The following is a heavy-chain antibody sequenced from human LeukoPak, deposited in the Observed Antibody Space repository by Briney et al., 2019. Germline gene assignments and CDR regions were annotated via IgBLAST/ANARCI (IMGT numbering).Heavy chain of an antibody. Sequence: SETLSLTCAVSGGSISSSSWWSWVRQPPGKGLEWIGEIYHSGSTNYNPSLKSRVTISVDKSKNQFSLKLSSVTAADTAVYYCASDEGRSTFDYWGQGTLVTVSS. CDR1: GGSISSSSW. CDR2: IYHSGST. V-gene: IGHV4-4*02. CDR3: ASDEGRSTFDY. J-gene: IGHJ4*02.